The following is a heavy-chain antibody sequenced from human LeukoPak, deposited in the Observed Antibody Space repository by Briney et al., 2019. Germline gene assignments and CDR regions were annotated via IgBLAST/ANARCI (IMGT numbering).Heavy chain of an antibody. CDR1: GGTFSSYA. V-gene: IGHV1-69*04. CDR3: ARQDVDIVATTRPAFDY. Sequence: SVKVSCKASGGTFSSYAISWVRQVPGQGLEWMGRIIPILGIANYAQKFQGRVTITADKSTSTAYMELSSLRSEDTAVYYCARQDVDIVATTRPAFDYWGQGTLVTVSS. CDR2: IIPILGIA. J-gene: IGHJ4*02. D-gene: IGHD5-12*01.